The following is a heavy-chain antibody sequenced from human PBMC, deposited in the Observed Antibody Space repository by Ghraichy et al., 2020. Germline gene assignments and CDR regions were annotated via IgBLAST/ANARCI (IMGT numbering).Heavy chain of an antibody. D-gene: IGHD4-23*01. CDR1: GFTFSDYS. Sequence: LSLTCVGSGFTFSDYSMNWVRQSPGKGLEWVSYITSSSRTKSYADSVKGRFTISRDNAQNSLYLQMNSLRDEDTAVYYCARASTVVRFYYYDGMDVWGQGTTVTVSS. V-gene: IGHV3-48*02. J-gene: IGHJ6*02. CDR3: ARASTVVRFYYYDGMDV. CDR2: ITSSSRTK.